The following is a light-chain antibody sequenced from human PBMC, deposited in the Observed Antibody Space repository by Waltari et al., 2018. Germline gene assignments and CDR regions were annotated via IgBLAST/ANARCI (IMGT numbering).Light chain of an antibody. J-gene: IGLJ2*01. CDR1: NSNIGAGYD. CDR2: ADN. Sequence: QSELTQPPSVSGAPGQRVTISCTGTNSNIGAGYDVHWYQHIAGTAPTLLLYADNRRPSGVPARFSGSKSGTSASLAITGLQAEDEGDYYCQSFDIDLSGKELFGGGTRLTVL. CDR3: QSFDIDLSGKEL. V-gene: IGLV1-40*01.